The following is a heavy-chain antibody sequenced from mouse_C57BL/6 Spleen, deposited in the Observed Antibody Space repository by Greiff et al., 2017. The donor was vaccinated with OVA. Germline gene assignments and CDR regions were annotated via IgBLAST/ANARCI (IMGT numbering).Heavy chain of an antibody. CDR3: ARWDYYGSSHFDY. CDR1: GYAFSSYW. D-gene: IGHD1-1*01. Sequence: VKLMESGAELVKPGASVKISCKASGYAFSSYWMNWVKQRPGKGLEWIGQIYPGDGDTNYNGKFKGKATLTADKSSSTAYMQLSSLTSEDSAVYFCARWDYYGSSHFDYWGQGTTLTVSS. J-gene: IGHJ2*01. CDR2: IYPGDGDT. V-gene: IGHV1-80*01.